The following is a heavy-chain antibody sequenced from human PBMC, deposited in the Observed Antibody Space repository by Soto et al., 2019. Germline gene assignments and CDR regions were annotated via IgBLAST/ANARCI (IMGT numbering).Heavy chain of an antibody. CDR1: GGTFSSYA. Sequence: SVKVSCKASGGTFSSYAITWVRQAPGQGLEWMGGIVPLFRTTNYAQKFQGRVTITADTSTYTVYMELSGPRSGDTAVYYCARGGYSSTWSNLLDRSGLDVWGQGTTVTVS. D-gene: IGHD6-13*01. V-gene: IGHV1-69*06. CDR2: IVPLFRTT. CDR3: ARGGYSSTWSNLLDRSGLDV. J-gene: IGHJ6*02.